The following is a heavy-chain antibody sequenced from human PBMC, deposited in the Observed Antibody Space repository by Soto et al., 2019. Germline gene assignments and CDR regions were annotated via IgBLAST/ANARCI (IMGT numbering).Heavy chain of an antibody. CDR3: ARDRMLFNYYYGMDV. CDR1: GFTFSSYA. V-gene: IGHV3-30-3*01. D-gene: IGHD2-21*01. Sequence: GGSLRLSCAASGFTFSSYAMHGVRQAPGKGLEWVAVISYDGSNKYYADSVKGRFTISRDNSKNTLCLQMNSLRAEDTAVYYCARDRMLFNYYYGMDVWGQGTTVTVSS. CDR2: ISYDGSNK. J-gene: IGHJ6*02.